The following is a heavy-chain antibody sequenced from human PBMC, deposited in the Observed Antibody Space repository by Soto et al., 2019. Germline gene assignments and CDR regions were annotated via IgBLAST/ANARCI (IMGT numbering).Heavy chain of an antibody. D-gene: IGHD3-22*01. Sequence: ASVKVSCKASGGTFSSYAISWVRQAPGQGLEWMGGIIPIFGTANYAQKFQGRVTITADESTSTAYMELSSLRSEDTAVYYCARPPQGADSSGYYAYFDYWGQGTLVTVSS. J-gene: IGHJ4*02. CDR3: ARPPQGADSSGYYAYFDY. CDR1: GGTFSSYA. V-gene: IGHV1-69*13. CDR2: IIPIFGTA.